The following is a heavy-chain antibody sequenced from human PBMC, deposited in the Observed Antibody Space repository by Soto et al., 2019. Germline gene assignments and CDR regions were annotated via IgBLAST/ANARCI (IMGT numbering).Heavy chain of an antibody. CDR2: INPSAGKPSGSST. J-gene: IGHJ4*02. CDR1: GYTFTSYY. D-gene: IGHD6-13*01. CDR3: AKSSSWYDGGSRYFHY. V-gene: IGHV1-46*01. Sequence: ASVKVCCKASGYTFTSYYVHWVRQAPGQGLEWMGIINPSAGKPSGSSTSFAEKFQGRVTMTRDTSTTTVYMELSGLRSDDTAVYYCAKSSSWYDGGSRYFHYWGQGTQVTVSS.